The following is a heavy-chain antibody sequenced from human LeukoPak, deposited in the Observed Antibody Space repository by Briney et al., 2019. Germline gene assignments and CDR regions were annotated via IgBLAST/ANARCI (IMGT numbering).Heavy chain of an antibody. Sequence: ASVKVSRKASGYTFTGYYMHWVRQAPGQGLEWMGWINPNSGGTNYAQNFQGRVTMTRDTSISTAYMEVSRLRSDDTAVYYCAREDSSGYDYWGQGTLVTVS. CDR3: AREDSSGYDY. D-gene: IGHD3-22*01. V-gene: IGHV1-2*02. J-gene: IGHJ4*02. CDR2: INPNSGGT. CDR1: GYTFTGYY.